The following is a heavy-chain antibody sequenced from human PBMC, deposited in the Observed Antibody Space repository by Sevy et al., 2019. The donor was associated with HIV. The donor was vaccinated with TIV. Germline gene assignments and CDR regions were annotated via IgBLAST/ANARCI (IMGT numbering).Heavy chain of an antibody. J-gene: IGHJ3*01. CDR1: AFTFSSYD. Sequence: GGSLRLSCAATAFTFSSYDMHWVRQVAGKGLEWVSSIGLSGDTYFAGSVKGRFTISRDNVKNYLYLQISSLRAGDTAVYYCARETAADAFDVWGQGTFVTVSS. V-gene: IGHV3-13*01. CDR2: IGLSGDT. CDR3: ARETAADAFDV. D-gene: IGHD6-13*01.